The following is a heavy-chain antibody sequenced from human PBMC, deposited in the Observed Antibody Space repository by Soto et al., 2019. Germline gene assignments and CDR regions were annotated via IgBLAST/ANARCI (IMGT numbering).Heavy chain of an antibody. CDR2: ISYDGSNK. Sequence: QVQLVESGGGVVQPGRSLRLSCAAPGFTFSSYGMHWVRQAPGKGLEWVAVISYDGSNKYYADSVKGRFTISRDNSKNTLYLQMNSLRAEDTAVYYCAKDLATAMVACPGYWGQGTLVTVSS. CDR1: GFTFSSYG. J-gene: IGHJ4*02. CDR3: AKDLATAMVACPGY. V-gene: IGHV3-30*18. D-gene: IGHD5-18*01.